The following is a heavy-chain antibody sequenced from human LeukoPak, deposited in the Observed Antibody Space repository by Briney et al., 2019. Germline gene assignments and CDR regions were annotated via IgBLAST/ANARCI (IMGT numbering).Heavy chain of an antibody. D-gene: IGHD2-2*01. Sequence: ASVKVSCKASGYTFTGYYMHWVRQAPGQGLEWMGWINPNSGGTNYAQKFQGRVTMTRDTSISTAYMELSSLRSEDTAVYYCARSVERYCSSTSCYFTSYYGMDVWGQGTTVTVSS. CDR1: GYTFTGYY. V-gene: IGHV1-2*02. J-gene: IGHJ6*02. CDR3: ARSVERYCSSTSCYFTSYYGMDV. CDR2: INPNSGGT.